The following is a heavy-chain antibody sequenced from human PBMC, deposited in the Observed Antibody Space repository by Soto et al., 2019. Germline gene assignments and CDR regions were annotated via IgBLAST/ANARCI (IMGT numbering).Heavy chain of an antibody. CDR2: IIPVFGLV. V-gene: IGHV1-69*01. CDR3: AGGRVGVVGSRAYYGMDV. CDR1: GGTPSNSA. J-gene: IGHJ6*02. Sequence: QVHLLLQSGAEVKKPGSSVKVSCKASGGTPSNSAISWVRQAPGQGLEWMGGIIPVFGLVKYAQNFQGRVTITADESTNTAYMELSSLRREDTAVYYCAGGRVGVVGSRAYYGMDVWGQGTTVTVSS. D-gene: IGHD3-3*01.